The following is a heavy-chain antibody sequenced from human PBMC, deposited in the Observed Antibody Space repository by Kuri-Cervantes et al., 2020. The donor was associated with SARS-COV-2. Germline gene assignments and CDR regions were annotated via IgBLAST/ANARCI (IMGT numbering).Heavy chain of an antibody. D-gene: IGHD4-11*01. Sequence: GESLKISCAASGFTFSSYSMNWVRQAPGKGLEWVSYISSSSSTIYYTDSVKGRFTISRDNAKNSLYLQMNSLRAEDTAVYYCARAGKLQRQGGGTGAFDIWGQWTMVTVSS. J-gene: IGHJ3*02. V-gene: IGHV3-48*01. CDR3: ARAGKLQRQGGGTGAFDI. CDR2: ISSSSSTI. CDR1: GFTFSSYS.